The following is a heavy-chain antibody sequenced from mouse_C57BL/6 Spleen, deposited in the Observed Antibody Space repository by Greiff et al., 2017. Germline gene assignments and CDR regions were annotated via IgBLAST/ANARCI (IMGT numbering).Heavy chain of an antibody. CDR3: AGGGYECAF. Sequence: EVKLQESGGGLVKPGGSLKLSCAASGFTFSDYGLHWVRQAPEKGLEWVAYISGGSGTIYYADTVKGRFTISRDNAKNTLFLQMTSLRSEDTAIYYCAGGGYECAFWGQGTLVTVSA. CDR1: GFTFSDYG. J-gene: IGHJ3*01. V-gene: IGHV5-17*01. CDR2: ISGGSGTI. D-gene: IGHD2-2*01.